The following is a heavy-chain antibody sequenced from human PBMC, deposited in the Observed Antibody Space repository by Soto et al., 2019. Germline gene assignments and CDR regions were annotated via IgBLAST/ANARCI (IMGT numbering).Heavy chain of an antibody. CDR3: RGLLDPVVDYFDY. Sequence: SETLSLTCAVYGGSFSGYYWSWIRQPPGKGLEWIGEINHSGSTNYNPSLKSRVTISVDTSKNQFSLKLSSVTAEDTAVYYCRGLLDPVVDYFDYWGQGTQVTVSS. CDR1: GGSFSGYY. J-gene: IGHJ4*02. V-gene: IGHV4-34*03. D-gene: IGHD3-10*01. CDR2: INHSGST.